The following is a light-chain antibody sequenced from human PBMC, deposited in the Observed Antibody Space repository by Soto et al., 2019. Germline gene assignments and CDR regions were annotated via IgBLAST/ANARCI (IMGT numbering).Light chain of an antibody. CDR2: EVT. CDR1: SSDVGIYNY. J-gene: IGLJ1*01. Sequence: SVLTQPASVSGYPGQSIAISCTGSSSDVGIYNYVSWYQQHPGKVPKLIIYEVTNRPSGVSNRFSGSKSGNTASLTISGLQAEDEADYYCSSYTTSSTRVFGTGTKVTVL. V-gene: IGLV2-14*01. CDR3: SSYTTSSTRV.